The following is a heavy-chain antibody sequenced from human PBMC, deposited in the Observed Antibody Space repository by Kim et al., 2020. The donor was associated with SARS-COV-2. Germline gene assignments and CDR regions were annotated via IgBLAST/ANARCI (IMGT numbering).Heavy chain of an antibody. J-gene: IGHJ4*02. D-gene: IGHD2-2*01. CDR3: AIVCGCSSTSCYEYYFDY. V-gene: IGHV3-23*01. Sequence: KGRFTISRDNSKNTLYLQMNCLRADDTAVYYCAIVCGCSSTSCYEYYFDYWGQGTLVTVSS.